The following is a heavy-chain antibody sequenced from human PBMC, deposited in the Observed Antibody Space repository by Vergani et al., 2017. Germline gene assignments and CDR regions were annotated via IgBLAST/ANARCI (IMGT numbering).Heavy chain of an antibody. V-gene: IGHV4-34*01. CDR3: ARSYYDFWSGDDYYYYMDV. D-gene: IGHD3-3*01. Sequence: QVQLQQWGAGLLKPSETLSLTCAVYGGSFSGYYWSWIRQPPGKGLEWIGEINHSGSTNYNPSLKSRVTISVDTSKNQFSLKLSSVTAADTAVYYCARSYYDFWSGDDYYYYMDVWGKGP. CDR2: INHSGST. J-gene: IGHJ6*03. CDR1: GGSFSGYY.